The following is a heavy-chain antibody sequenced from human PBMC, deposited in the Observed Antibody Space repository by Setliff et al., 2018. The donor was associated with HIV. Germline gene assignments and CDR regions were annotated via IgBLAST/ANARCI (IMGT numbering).Heavy chain of an antibody. Sequence: SETLSLTCSVSGYSLSSASYWGWIRQSPEKGLEWIGSISLSGSTYYNPSLQSRVTISIDTSKNQVSLRLRSVTAADTAVYYCARETQQSYNIVTGYNYYYGIDVWGQGTTVTVSS. J-gene: IGHJ6*02. V-gene: IGHV4-38-2*02. D-gene: IGHD3-9*01. CDR1: GYSLSSASY. CDR3: ARETQQSYNIVTGYNYYYGIDV. CDR2: ISLSGST.